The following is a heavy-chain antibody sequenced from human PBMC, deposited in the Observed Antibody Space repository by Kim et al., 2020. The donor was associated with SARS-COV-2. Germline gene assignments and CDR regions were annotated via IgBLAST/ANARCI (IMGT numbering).Heavy chain of an antibody. J-gene: IGHJ6*03. Sequence: VNGRFTISRDNAKNSLYLKMNSLRAEDTALYYCAKEAGYSSLYYYYYMDVWGKGTTVTVSS. D-gene: IGHD6-19*01. CDR3: AKEAGYSSLYYYYYMDV. V-gene: IGHV3-9*01.